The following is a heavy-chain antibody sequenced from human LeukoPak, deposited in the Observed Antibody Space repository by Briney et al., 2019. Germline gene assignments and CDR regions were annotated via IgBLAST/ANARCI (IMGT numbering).Heavy chain of an antibody. V-gene: IGHV3-30*02. D-gene: IGHD2-2*01. CDR2: IRYDGSNK. CDR3: ARDLQLGDIVVVPGFPMDV. J-gene: IGHJ6*04. Sequence: GGSLRLSCAASGFTFSSYGMHWVRQAPGKGLAWEAFIRYDGSNKYYADSVKGRFTISRDNSKNTLYLQMNSLRAEDTAVYYCARDLQLGDIVVVPGFPMDVWGKGTTVTVSS. CDR1: GFTFSSYG.